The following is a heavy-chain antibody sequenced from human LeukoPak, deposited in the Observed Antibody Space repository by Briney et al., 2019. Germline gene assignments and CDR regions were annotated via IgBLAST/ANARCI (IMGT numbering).Heavy chain of an antibody. CDR2: IYSGGST. CDR3: ASRFYGSLGVDY. D-gene: IGHD6-6*01. J-gene: IGHJ4*02. CDR1: GFIISSNY. V-gene: IGHV3-53*04. Sequence: GGSLRLSCAASGFIISSNYMSLGRKAPGKGLEWVSVIYSGGSTYYADSVKGRFTISRHNSNNTLYLQMNSLRAEDTAVCYCASRFYGSLGVDYWGQGTLVSVP.